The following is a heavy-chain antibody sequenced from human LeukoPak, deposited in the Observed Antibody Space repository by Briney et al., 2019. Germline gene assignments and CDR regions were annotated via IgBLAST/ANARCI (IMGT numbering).Heavy chain of an antibody. Sequence: GGSLRLSCAASGFSFSSYGMHWVRQAPGKGLEWVAVIWYDGSNKYYGDSMKGRFTISRDNSKNTLYLQMNSLRAEDTAVYHCAREDRLYVWGSSRLHAFDIWGQGTRVTVSS. CDR3: AREDRLYVWGSSRLHAFDI. CDR1: GFSFSSYG. D-gene: IGHD3-16*02. V-gene: IGHV3-33*01. J-gene: IGHJ3*02. CDR2: IWYDGSNK.